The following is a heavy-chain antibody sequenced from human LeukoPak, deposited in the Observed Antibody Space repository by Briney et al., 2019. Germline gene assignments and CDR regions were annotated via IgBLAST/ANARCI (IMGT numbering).Heavy chain of an antibody. Sequence: ASVKVSCKASGYTFTSYDINWVRQATGQGLEWMGWMNPNSGNTGYAQKFQGRVTMTRNTSISTAYMELSSLRSEDTAVYYCAKGRRPISSGWYQRNYYYYYYMDVWGKGTTVTVSS. D-gene: IGHD6-19*01. V-gene: IGHV1-8*01. CDR3: AKGRRPISSGWYQRNYYYYYYMDV. CDR1: GYTFTSYD. CDR2: MNPNSGNT. J-gene: IGHJ6*03.